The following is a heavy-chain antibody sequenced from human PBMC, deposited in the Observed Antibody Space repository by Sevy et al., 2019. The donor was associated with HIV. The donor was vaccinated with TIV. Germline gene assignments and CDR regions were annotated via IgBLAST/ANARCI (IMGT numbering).Heavy chain of an antibody. D-gene: IGHD5-18*01. V-gene: IGHV3-11*01. J-gene: IGHJ4*02. CDR1: EFTFSDYY. CDR2: ISSGGSNK. Sequence: GGSLRLSCATSEFTFSDYYMTWIRQAPGKGLEWVSHISSGGSNKYYADSVKGRFTISRDNAKNSLYLQMNSLRVEDTALYYCARVRYNYGSYYFDYWGQGTLVTVSS. CDR3: ARVRYNYGSYYFDY.